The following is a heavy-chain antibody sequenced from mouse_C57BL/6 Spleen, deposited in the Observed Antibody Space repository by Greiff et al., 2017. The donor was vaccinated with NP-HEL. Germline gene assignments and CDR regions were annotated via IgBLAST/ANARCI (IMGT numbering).Heavy chain of an antibody. CDR1: GYTFTSYW. CDR2: INPSNGGI. D-gene: IGHD2-3*01. J-gene: IGHJ1*03. Sequence: QVQLQQPGTELVKPGASVKLSCKASGYTFTSYWMHWVKQRPGQGLEWIGNINPSNGGINYNEKFKSKATLTVDKSSSTAYMQLSSLRSEDSAVYYYARDDGYWDFDVWGTGTTVTVSS. CDR3: ARDDGYWDFDV. V-gene: IGHV1-53*01.